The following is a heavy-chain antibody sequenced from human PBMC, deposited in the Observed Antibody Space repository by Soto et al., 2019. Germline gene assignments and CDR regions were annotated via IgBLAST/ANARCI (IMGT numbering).Heavy chain of an antibody. CDR3: ARDTDGLHY. V-gene: IGHV3-74*01. Sequence: PGGSLRLSCAASGFTFSSYAMSWVRQAPGKGLVWVSCISTDGSITNYADSVKGRFTVSRDNAKNTLYLQMNSLRAEDTALYYCARDTDGLHYWGQGTMVTVSS. CDR2: ISTDGSIT. CDR1: GFTFSSYA. J-gene: IGHJ4*02.